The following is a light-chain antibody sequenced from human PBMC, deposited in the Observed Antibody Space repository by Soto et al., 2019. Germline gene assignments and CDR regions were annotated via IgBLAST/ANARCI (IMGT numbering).Light chain of an antibody. CDR2: GAS. V-gene: IGKV3-20*01. CDR1: QSVSSTY. CDR3: QQYGGSRWT. J-gene: IGKJ1*01. Sequence: EIVLTQSPGTLSLSPGERATLSCRASQSVSSTYLAWYQQKPGQAPRLLIYGASNRATGIPDRFSRSGSGTDFNLTISRLEPEDFAVYYCQQYGGSRWTFGQGTRVDI.